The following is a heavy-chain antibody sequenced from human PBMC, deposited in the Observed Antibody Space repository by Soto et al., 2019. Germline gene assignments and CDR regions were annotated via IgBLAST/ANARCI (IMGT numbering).Heavy chain of an antibody. CDR3: ARYCDFWCGYYTGMDV. Sequence: QVQLVQSGAEVKKPGASVKVSCKASGYTFTSYDINWVRQATGQGLEWMGWMNPNSGNTGYAQKFQGRVTMTRNTYISTDYMELSSLRSEDTAVYYCARYCDFWCGYYTGMDVWGKGTTDTVSS. V-gene: IGHV1-8*01. CDR1: GYTFTSYD. D-gene: IGHD3-3*01. CDR2: MNPNSGNT. J-gene: IGHJ6*04.